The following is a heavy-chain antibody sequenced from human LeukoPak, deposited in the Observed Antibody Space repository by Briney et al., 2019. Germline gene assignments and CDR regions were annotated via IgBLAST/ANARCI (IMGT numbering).Heavy chain of an antibody. D-gene: IGHD3-9*01. CDR2: IYYSGST. J-gene: IGHJ4*02. CDR1: GGSISSGDYY. Sequence: SETLSLTCTVSGGSISSGDYYWSWIRQPPGKGLEWIGYIYYSGSTYYNPSLKSRVTISVDTSKNQFSLKLSSVTAADTAVYYCARTDDILTGRDYWGQGTLVTVSS. CDR3: ARTDDILTGRDY. V-gene: IGHV4-30-4*01.